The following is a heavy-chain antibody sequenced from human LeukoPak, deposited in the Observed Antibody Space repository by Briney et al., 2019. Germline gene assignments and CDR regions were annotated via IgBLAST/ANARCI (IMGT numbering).Heavy chain of an antibody. CDR3: ARVPHYYFGYGYFYT. CDR1: GGSFSGYY. J-gene: IGHJ4*02. V-gene: IGHV4-34*01. Sequence: PSETLSLTCVVYGGSFSGYYWSWIRQPPGKGLEWIGEIDQSGTTNYNPSLKSRVTISIDTSKKQFSLTLTSMTAADTAVYYCARVPHYYFGYGYFYTWGQGTRVTVSS. D-gene: IGHD3-10*01. CDR2: IDQSGTT.